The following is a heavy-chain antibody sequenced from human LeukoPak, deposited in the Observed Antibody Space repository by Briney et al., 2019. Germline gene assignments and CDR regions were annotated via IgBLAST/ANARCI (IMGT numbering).Heavy chain of an antibody. V-gene: IGHV4-34*01. CDR2: INHSGST. J-gene: IGHJ6*02. CDR3: ARGRVRTVTTSYSSYSVDV. Sequence: SETLSLTCAVYGGSFSGYYWSWVRQPPGKGREWIGEINHSGSTNYNPSLRSRVTISVDTSTTQFSLKLSSVTAADTAVYYCARGRVRTVTTSYSSYSVDVWGQGTTVTVSS. D-gene: IGHD4-17*01. CDR1: GGSFSGYY.